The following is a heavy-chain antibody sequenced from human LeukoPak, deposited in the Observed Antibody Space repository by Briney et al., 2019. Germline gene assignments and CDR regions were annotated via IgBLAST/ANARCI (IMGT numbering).Heavy chain of an antibody. CDR3: ARTTYTSPDY. D-gene: IGHD1-14*01. J-gene: IGHJ4*02. V-gene: IGHV3-64*01. CDR1: GFTISTYA. Sequence: GGSLRLSCAASGFTISTYAMHWVRQAPGKGLEFVSGISSNGARTYYANSVKGRFTISRDISKNTLYLQMGSLRAEDMAVYYCARTTYTSPDYWGQGTLVTVSS. CDR2: ISSNGART.